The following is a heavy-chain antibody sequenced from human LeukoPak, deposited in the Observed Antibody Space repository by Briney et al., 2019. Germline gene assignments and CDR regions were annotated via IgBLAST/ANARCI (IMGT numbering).Heavy chain of an antibody. CDR3: ARARGNRIFGVVILGNFDY. D-gene: IGHD3-3*01. CDR2: IYTSGST. CDR1: GGSISSYY. V-gene: IGHV4-4*07. J-gene: IGHJ4*02. Sequence: SETLSLTCTVSGGSISSYYWSWIRQPAGKGLEWIGRIYTSGSTNYNPSLKSRVTMSVDTSKNQFSLKLSSVTAADTAVYYCARARGNRIFGVVILGNFDYWGQGTLVTVSS.